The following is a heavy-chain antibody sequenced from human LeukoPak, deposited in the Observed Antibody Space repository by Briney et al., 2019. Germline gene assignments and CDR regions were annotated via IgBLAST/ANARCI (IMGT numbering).Heavy chain of an antibody. J-gene: IGHJ4*02. D-gene: IGHD1-1*01. CDR3: ARDWNRYAY. CDR1: GGSISTSNYY. V-gene: IGHV4-39*07. CDR2: IFYSGST. Sequence: PSETLSLTCTVSGGSISTSNYYWGWIRQPPGKGLEWIGNIFYSGSTYYSPSLKSRVTISLDTSKSQFSLYMDSVTAADTAVYYCARDWNRYAYWGQGTLVTVSS.